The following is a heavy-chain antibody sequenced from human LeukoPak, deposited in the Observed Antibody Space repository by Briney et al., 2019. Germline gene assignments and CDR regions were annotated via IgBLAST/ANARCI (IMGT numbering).Heavy chain of an antibody. D-gene: IGHD3-22*01. J-gene: IGHJ4*02. CDR2: IGGSGSAT. CDR3: AKDKFDYDSTGYPYDY. CDR1: GFIFSLYN. V-gene: IGHV3-21*06. Sequence: GGSLRLSCEASGFIFSLYNMNWVRQAPGRGLEWVSSIGGSGSATFYADSVRGRFTVSRDNAKNSLFLQLNSLRAEDSAVYYRAKDKFDYDSTGYPYDYWGQGVLVTVSS.